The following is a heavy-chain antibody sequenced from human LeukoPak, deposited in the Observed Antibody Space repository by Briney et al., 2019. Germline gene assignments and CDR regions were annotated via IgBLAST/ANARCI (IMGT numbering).Heavy chain of an antibody. V-gene: IGHV3-33*08. J-gene: IGHJ6*01. CDR2: TWYDGRNN. CDR1: GFSFSNSA. CDR3: AREVAPLYFHYGMDV. D-gene: IGHD2-21*01. Sequence: AGGSLRLSCAASGFSFSNSAMHWVRQAPGKGLEWVAVTWYDGRNNYYAASVKGRFTISRDDSKTTVYLLMNSLRAEDTAVYYCAREVAPLYFHYGMDVWGEGTTVTVSS.